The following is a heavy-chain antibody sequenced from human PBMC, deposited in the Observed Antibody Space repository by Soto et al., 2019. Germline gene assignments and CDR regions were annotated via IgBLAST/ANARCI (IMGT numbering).Heavy chain of an antibody. V-gene: IGHV1-69*02. CDR2: IIPMLGIA. Sequence: QVQLVQSGAEVKKPGSAVKVSCKDSGGTFSTYSMFWVRQAPGQGLEWMGRIIPMLGIANYAQKFQGRVTITADKSTGTAYMELSSLRSEDTALYYCTIGSWSGEVFDIWGQGTMVTV. CDR3: TIGSWSGEVFDI. D-gene: IGHD2-21*01. J-gene: IGHJ3*02. CDR1: GGTFSTYS.